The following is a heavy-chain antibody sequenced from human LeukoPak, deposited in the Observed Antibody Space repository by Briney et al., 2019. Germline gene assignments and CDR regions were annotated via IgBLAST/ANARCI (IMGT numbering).Heavy chain of an antibody. CDR1: GYTFTGYY. J-gene: IGHJ3*02. CDR2: INPNSGGT. CDR3: ARVPSSSWYLYAFDI. V-gene: IGHV1-2*02. Sequence: ASVKVSCKASGYTFTGYYMHWVRQAPGQGLEWMGWINPNSGGTNYAQKFQGRVTMTRDTSISTAYMELSRLRSDDTAVYYCARVPSSSWYLYAFDIWGQGTMVTVSS. D-gene: IGHD6-13*01.